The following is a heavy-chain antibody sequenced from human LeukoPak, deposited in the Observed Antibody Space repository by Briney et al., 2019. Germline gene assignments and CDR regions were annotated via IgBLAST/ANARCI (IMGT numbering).Heavy chain of an antibody. CDR1: GGSFSGYY. Sequence: PSETLSLTCAVYGGSFSGYYRSWIRQPPGKGLEWIGEINHSGSTNYNPSLKSRVTISADTSKNQFSLKLNSVTAADTAVYYCAGRLIKIFGVVIRPRRHSFDPWGQGPLVTVSS. D-gene: IGHD3-3*01. CDR2: INHSGST. J-gene: IGHJ5*02. V-gene: IGHV4-34*01. CDR3: AGRLIKIFGVVIRPRRHSFDP.